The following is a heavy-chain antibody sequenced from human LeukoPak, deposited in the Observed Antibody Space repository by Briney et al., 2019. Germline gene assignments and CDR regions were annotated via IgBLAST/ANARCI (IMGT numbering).Heavy chain of an antibody. J-gene: IGHJ4*02. CDR3: ARDASVVVVPAAISFIDY. V-gene: IGHV1-2*02. CDR1: GYTFTGYY. CDR2: TNPNSGGT. Sequence: GASVKVSCKASGYTFTGYYMHWVRQAPGQGLEWMGWTNPNSGGTNYAQSFQGRVTMTRDTSISTAYMELSRLRSDDTAVYYCARDASVVVVPAAISFIDYWGQGTLVTVSS. D-gene: IGHD2-2*01.